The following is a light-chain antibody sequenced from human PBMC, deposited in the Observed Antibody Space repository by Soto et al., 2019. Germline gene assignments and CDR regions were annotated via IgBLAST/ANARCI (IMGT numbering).Light chain of an antibody. CDR2: GNS. CDR3: QSYDRSLRAYV. Sequence: QSVLEPAPSVSGAPGQRVTISCSGSSSNIGAGYDVNWYRQLPGTAPKLLIYGNSDRPSGVPDRFSGSKSGTSASLAITGLQAEDEADYFCQSYDRSLRAYVFGTGTKVTVL. CDR1: SSNIGAGYD. V-gene: IGLV1-40*01. J-gene: IGLJ1*01.